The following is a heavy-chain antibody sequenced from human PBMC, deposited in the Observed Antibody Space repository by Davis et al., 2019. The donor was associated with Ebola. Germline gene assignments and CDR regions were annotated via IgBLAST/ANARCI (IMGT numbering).Heavy chain of an antibody. V-gene: IGHV3-21*04. J-gene: IGHJ6*02. CDR1: GFTSSSYS. D-gene: IGHD2-2*01. CDR3: ARQLPYYSYGMDV. CDR2: ICGSTGST. Sequence: GESLKISCAASGFTSSSYSMNWVRQAPGEGLEWVSSICGSTGSTYYADSVKGRFTISRDNSKNTLYLQMNSLRAEDTAVYFCARQLPYYSYGMDVWGQGTTVTVSS.